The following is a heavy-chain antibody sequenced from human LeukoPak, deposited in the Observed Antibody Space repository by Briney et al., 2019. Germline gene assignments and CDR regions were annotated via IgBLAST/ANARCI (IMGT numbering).Heavy chain of an antibody. J-gene: IGHJ4*02. CDR3: ARDRVLAAAGIDY. V-gene: IGHV1-2*02. CDR1: GYTFTGYY. D-gene: IGHD6-13*01. Sequence: ASVKVSCKASGYTFTGYYMHWVRQAPGQGLEWMGWINPNSGGTNYAQKFQGRVTITADESTSTAYMELSSLRSEDTAVYYCARDRVLAAAGIDYWGQGTLVTVSS. CDR2: INPNSGGT.